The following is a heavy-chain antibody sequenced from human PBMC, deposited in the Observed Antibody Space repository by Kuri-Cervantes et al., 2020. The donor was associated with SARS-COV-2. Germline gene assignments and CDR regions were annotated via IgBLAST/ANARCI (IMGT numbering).Heavy chain of an antibody. Sequence: GESLKISCAASGFTFSDYYMSWVRQAPGKGLEWVSAISGSGGSTYYADSVKGRFTISRDNSKNTLYLQMNSLRAEDTAVYYCANPGVYWGQGTLVTVSS. CDR1: GFTFSDYY. D-gene: IGHD3-10*01. V-gene: IGHV3-23*01. CDR2: ISGSGGST. CDR3: ANPGVY. J-gene: IGHJ4*02.